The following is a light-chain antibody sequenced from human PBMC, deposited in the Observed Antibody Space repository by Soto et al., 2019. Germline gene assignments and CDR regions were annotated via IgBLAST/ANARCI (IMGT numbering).Light chain of an antibody. CDR1: QDINNY. Sequence: DVQMTQSPSSLSASAGDRVTITCQASQDINNYLNWFQQKPGRAPKLLIYDASNLETGVPSRFSGTRSGTDFTFTITSLQPEDIATYYCQQYANLPWTFGQGTKVDIK. J-gene: IGKJ1*01. CDR2: DAS. V-gene: IGKV1-33*01. CDR3: QQYANLPWT.